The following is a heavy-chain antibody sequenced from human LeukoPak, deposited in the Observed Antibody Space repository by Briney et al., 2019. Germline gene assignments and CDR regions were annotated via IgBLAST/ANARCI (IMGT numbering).Heavy chain of an antibody. V-gene: IGHV4-34*01. CDR3: ARGIRVAFDY. CDR1: GGSFSGYY. J-gene: IGHJ4*02. Sequence: PSETLCLTCAVYGGSFSGYYWSWIRQPPGKGLEWIGEINHSGSTNYNPSLKSRVTISVDTSKNQFSLKLSSVTAADTAVYYCARGIRVAFDYWGQGTLVTVSS. CDR2: INHSGST. D-gene: IGHD3-3*01.